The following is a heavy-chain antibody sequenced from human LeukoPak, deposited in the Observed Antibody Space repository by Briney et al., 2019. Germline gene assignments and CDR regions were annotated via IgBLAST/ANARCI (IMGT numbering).Heavy chain of an antibody. CDR2: IYTSGST. CDR1: GGSISSYY. V-gene: IGHV4-4*07. D-gene: IGHD5-18*01. Sequence: SETLSLTCTVSGGSISSYYWSWIRQPAGKGLEWIGRIYTSGSTNYNPSLKSRVTMSVDTSKNQFSLKLSSVTAADTAVYYCARHNRRYSYGIPDYDYWGQGTLVTVSS. J-gene: IGHJ4*02. CDR3: ARHNRRYSYGIPDYDY.